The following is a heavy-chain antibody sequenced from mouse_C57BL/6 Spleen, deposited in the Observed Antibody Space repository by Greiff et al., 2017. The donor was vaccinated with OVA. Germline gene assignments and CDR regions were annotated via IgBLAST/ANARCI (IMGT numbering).Heavy chain of an antibody. Sequence: QVQLQQSGAELVKPGASVKISCKASGYAFSSYWMNWVKQRPGKGLEWIGQIYPGDGDTNYNGKFKGKATLTADKSSSTAYMQLSSLTSEDSAVYFCARTTVVATDDYWGQGTTLTVSS. J-gene: IGHJ2*01. CDR1: GYAFSSYW. D-gene: IGHD1-1*01. V-gene: IGHV1-80*01. CDR2: IYPGDGDT. CDR3: ARTTVVATDDY.